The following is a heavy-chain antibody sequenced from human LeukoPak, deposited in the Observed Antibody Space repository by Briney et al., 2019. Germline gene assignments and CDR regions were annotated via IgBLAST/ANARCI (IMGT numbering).Heavy chain of an antibody. CDR1: GFTFSSYA. Sequence: GGSLRLSCAASGFTFSSYAMHWVRQAPGKGLEWVAVISYDGSNKYYADSVKGRFTISRDNSKNTLYLQMNSLRTEDTAIYYCARSQLRFDNWGQGTLVTVSS. CDR3: ARSQLRFDN. J-gene: IGHJ4*02. V-gene: IGHV3-30*04. CDR2: ISYDGSNK. D-gene: IGHD1-1*01.